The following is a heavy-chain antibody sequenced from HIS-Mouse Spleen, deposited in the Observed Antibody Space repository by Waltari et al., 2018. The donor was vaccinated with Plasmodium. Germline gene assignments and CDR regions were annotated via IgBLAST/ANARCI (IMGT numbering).Heavy chain of an antibody. CDR1: GGSFSGYY. V-gene: IGHV4-34*01. CDR2: INHSGRT. CDR3: ARAPIRDAFDI. Sequence: QVQLQQWGAGRLKPSETLSLTCAVYGGSFSGYYWSWIRQPPGKGLEWIGEINHSGRTNYNPSLKSRVTISVDTSKNQFSLKLSSVTAADTAVYYCARAPIRDAFDIWGQGTMVTVSS. D-gene: IGHD3-9*01. J-gene: IGHJ3*02.